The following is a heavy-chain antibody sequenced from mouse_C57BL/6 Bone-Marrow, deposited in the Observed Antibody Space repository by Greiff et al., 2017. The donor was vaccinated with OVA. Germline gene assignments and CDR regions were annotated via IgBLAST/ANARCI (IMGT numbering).Heavy chain of an antibody. V-gene: IGHV7-1*01. J-gene: IGHJ4*01. CDR1: GFTFSDFY. CDR3: ARDAQYYAMDY. Sequence: DVQLVESGGGLVQSGRSLRLSCATSGFTFSDFYMEWVRQAPGKGLEWIAASRNKANDYTTEYSASVKGRFIVSRDTSQSILYLQMNALRAEDTAIYYCARDAQYYAMDYWGQGTSVTVSS. CDR2: SRNKANDYTT.